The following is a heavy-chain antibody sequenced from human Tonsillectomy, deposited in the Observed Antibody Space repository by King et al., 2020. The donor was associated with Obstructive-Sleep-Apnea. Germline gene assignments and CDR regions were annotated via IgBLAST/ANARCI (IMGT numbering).Heavy chain of an antibody. CDR2: INHIGGST. CDR1: KFTFSSSA. V-gene: IGHV3-23*04. CDR3: AKVEPSQQHLGWFDP. J-gene: IGHJ5*02. D-gene: IGHD6-13*01. Sequence: QLVQSGGGLVQPGGSLRLSCAASKFTFSSSAMSWVRQAPGKGLEWVSTINHIGGSTYYAGSVKGRFTISRDNSKNMLYLQMNSLRGEDTAVYYCAKVEPSQQHLGWFDPWGQGTLVTVSS.